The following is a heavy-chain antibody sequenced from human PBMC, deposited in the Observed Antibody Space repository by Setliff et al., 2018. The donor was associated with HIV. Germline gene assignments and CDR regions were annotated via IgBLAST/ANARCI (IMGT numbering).Heavy chain of an antibody. CDR2: ISWNSGNI. J-gene: IGHJ2*01. D-gene: IGHD5-12*01. CDR3: AKDDRGGYNGGYSFFDI. V-gene: IGHV3-9*01. Sequence: PGGSLRLSCAASGFMFGDYAMHWVRQGPGKGLEWVSGISWNSGNIDYADSVKGRFTISRDIAKNSVYLQMNSLRTDDTASYYCAKDDRGGYNGGYSFFDIWGRGTLVTVSS. CDR1: GFMFGDYA.